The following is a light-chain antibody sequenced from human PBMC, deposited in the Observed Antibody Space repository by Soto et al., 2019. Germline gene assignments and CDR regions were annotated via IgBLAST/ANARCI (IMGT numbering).Light chain of an antibody. CDR2: TAS. J-gene: IGKJ4*01. Sequence: IQLTQSPASLSASVGDRVTFTCRASQDIAIYLAWYQHKPGEAPNLLIHTASTLHGGVPSRFSGSGSGTDFTLTITSLQAEDFETYYCQQTRAYPSTFGGGTKVDIK. V-gene: IGKV1-9*01. CDR3: QQTRAYPST. CDR1: QDIAIY.